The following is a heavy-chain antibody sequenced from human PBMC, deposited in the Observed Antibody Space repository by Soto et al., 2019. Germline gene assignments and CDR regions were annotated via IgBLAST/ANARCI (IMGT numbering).Heavy chain of an antibody. J-gene: IGHJ6*02. V-gene: IGHV5-51*01. CDR1: GYSFTSYW. Sequence: EVQLVQSGAEVKKPGESLKISCKGSGYSFTSYWIVWLRQMPGKGLEWMGIIYPGDSETRYSPSLQGQVTMSADTSTXXAYLQWSSLTASDTAMYYCASRSHCDGDCPRRPDDSYGMDVWGQGTTVTVSS. CDR2: IYPGDSET. D-gene: IGHD2-21*02. CDR3: ASRSHCDGDCPRRPDDSYGMDV.